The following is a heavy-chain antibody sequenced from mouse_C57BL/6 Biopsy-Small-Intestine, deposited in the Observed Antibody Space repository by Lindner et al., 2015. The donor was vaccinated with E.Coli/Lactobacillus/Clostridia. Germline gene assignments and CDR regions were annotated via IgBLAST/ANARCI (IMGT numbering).Heavy chain of an antibody. D-gene: IGHD1-1*01. J-gene: IGHJ1*01. CDR3: ARTLRRYLDV. Sequence: VQLQESGAELVKPGASVKISCKTSGYAFSSYWVNWVKQRPGKGLEWIGQIFPGDGDATYNGNFKGEATLTADKSSTTAYMLLNNLTSEDSAIYFCARTLRRYLDVWGSGTTVAVSS. CDR2: IFPGDGDA. CDR1: GYAFSSYW. V-gene: IGHV1-80*01.